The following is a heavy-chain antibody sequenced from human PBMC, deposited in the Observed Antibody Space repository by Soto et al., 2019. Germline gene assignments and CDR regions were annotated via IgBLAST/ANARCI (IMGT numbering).Heavy chain of an antibody. V-gene: IGHV3-48*02. CDR3: ARSVEGHFDY. Sequence: EVQLVESGGGLVQRGGSLRLTCVASGFPFSIYSMNWVRHAPGKGLEWSSYITSDTNTIKYADSVKGRFTISRDNAKNLVYLQMNSLRDEATAVYFCARSVEGHFDYWGQGTVVTVSS. D-gene: IGHD6-19*01. J-gene: IGHJ4*02. CDR1: GFPFSIYS. CDR2: ITSDTNTI.